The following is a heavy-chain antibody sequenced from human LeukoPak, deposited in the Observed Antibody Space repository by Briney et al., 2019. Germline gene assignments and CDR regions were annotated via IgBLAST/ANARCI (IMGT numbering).Heavy chain of an antibody. Sequence: GGSLRLSCAASGLTFTNYWMHWVRQAPGKGLVWVSRIHSDGINTVYADSMKGRFTISRDNAKNMLYLQMHSLRVEDTALYYCATGLVSACEYWGQGTPVTVSS. V-gene: IGHV3-74*01. CDR2: IHSDGINT. J-gene: IGHJ4*02. CDR3: ATGLVSACEY. CDR1: GLTFTNYW. D-gene: IGHD2-21*01.